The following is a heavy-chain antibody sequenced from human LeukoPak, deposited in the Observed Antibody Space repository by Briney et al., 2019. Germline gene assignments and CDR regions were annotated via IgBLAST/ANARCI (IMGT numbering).Heavy chain of an antibody. J-gene: IGHJ3*02. CDR2: IIPVYVTG. D-gene: IGHD1-26*01. CDR3: ATDHQGRRERPRPAFDI. V-gene: IGHV1-69*05. Sequence: ASVKVSCKASRGTFTTDTITWVRQAPGQGLEWMGGIIPVYVTGNSAQRFQGRLTITTDESRTTAFMELSSLRSEDTAVYYCATDHQGRRERPRPAFDIWGQGTMVTVSS. CDR1: RGTFTTDT.